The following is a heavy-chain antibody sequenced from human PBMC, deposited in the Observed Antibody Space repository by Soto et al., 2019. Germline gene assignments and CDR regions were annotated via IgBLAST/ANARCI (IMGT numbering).Heavy chain of an antibody. J-gene: IGHJ5*02. CDR3: AKFYGGNSAHTYTIDP. D-gene: IGHD2-21*02. CDR1: GGSISSGGYS. V-gene: IGHV4-30-2*01. Sequence: PSETLSLTCAVSGGSISSGGYSWSWIRQPPGKGLEWIGYIYHSGSTYYNPSLKSRVTISVDRSKNQFSLKLSSVTAEDTAVYYCAKFYGGNSAHTYTIDPWGQGTLVTVSS. CDR2: IYHSGST.